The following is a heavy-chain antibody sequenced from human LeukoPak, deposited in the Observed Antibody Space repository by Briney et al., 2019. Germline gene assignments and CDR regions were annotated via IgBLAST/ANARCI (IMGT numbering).Heavy chain of an antibody. CDR2: IIPILGIA. J-gene: IGHJ4*02. Sequence: SVKVSCKASGGTFSSYAISWVRQAPGQGLEWMGRIIPILGIANYAQKFQGRVTITADKSTSTAYMELSSLRSDDTAVYFCAPEANTAMPNYFDYWGQGTLVTVSS. V-gene: IGHV1-69*04. CDR1: GGTFSSYA. CDR3: APEANTAMPNYFDY. D-gene: IGHD5-18*01.